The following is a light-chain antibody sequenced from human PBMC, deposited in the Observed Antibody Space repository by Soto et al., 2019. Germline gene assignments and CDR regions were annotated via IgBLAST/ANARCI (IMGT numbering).Light chain of an antibody. CDR2: AAS. CDR3: QQFHVHPLT. Sequence: DIQMTQYPSSVSASVGDRITITCRASQDIGGRLAWFQQKPGKAPQYLIQAASILQSGVPSRFSGSGSGTEFTLTINSLRAEGIATYYCQQFHVHPLTFGPGTKVDI. CDR1: QDIGGR. V-gene: IGKV1-12*01. J-gene: IGKJ3*01.